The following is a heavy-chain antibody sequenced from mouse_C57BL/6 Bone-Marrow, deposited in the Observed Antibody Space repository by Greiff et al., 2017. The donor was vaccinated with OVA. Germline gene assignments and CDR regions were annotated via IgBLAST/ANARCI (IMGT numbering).Heavy chain of an antibody. V-gene: IGHV1-55*01. D-gene: IGHD2-3*01. Sequence: QVQLQQPGAELVKPGASVKMSCKASGYTFTSYWITWVKQRPGQGLEWIGNIYPGSGSTNYNEKFKSKATLTVDTSSSTAYMQLSSLTSEDSAVYYCARSKIYDGYYDAMDYWGQGTSVTVSS. CDR2: IYPGSGST. CDR1: GYTFTSYW. CDR3: ARSKIYDGYYDAMDY. J-gene: IGHJ4*01.